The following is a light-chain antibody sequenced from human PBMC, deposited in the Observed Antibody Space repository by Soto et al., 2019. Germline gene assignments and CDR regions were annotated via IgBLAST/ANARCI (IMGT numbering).Light chain of an antibody. CDR1: QRITT. J-gene: IGKJ5*01. Sequence: EIVMTQSPATLSLSPGERATLFCRASQRITTVAWYQQKPGQAPRLLIYGLSIRAPGVPARFSVSGSGTEFTLTISSLQSEDYAVYYCQQYNNWLSFGQGTRLEIK. V-gene: IGKV3-15*01. CDR2: GLS. CDR3: QQYNNWLS.